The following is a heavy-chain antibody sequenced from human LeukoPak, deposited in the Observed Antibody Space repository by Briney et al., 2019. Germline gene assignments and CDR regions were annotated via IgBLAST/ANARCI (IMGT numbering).Heavy chain of an antibody. CDR1: GYTFTSYN. Sequence: GASVKVSCKASGYTFTSYNITWVRQAPGQGLEWMGRISANNGNTNYVQKLQGRVTMTTDTSTSTAYMELRSLRSDDTAVYYCARVYVEMATISPYSIWGQGTLVTVSS. D-gene: IGHD5-24*01. CDR3: ARVYVEMATISPYSI. CDR2: ISANNGNT. V-gene: IGHV1-18*04. J-gene: IGHJ4*02.